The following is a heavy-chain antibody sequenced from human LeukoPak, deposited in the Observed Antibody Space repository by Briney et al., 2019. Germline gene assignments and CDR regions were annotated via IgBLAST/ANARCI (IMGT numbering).Heavy chain of an antibody. V-gene: IGHV3-21*01. CDR2: ISSSSYI. Sequence: GGSLRLSCAASGFTFSSYSMNWVRQAPGKGLEWVSSISSSSYIYYADSVKGRFTISRDNAKNSLYLQMNSLRAEDTAVYYCARGIAAAGVDYWGQGTLVTVSS. CDR1: GFTFSSYS. CDR3: ARGIAAAGVDY. D-gene: IGHD6-13*01. J-gene: IGHJ4*02.